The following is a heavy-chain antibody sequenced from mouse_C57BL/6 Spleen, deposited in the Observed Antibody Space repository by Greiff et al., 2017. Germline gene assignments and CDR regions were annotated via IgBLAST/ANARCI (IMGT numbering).Heavy chain of an antibody. V-gene: IGHV5-6*01. D-gene: IGHD1-1*01. J-gene: IGHJ1*03. CDR1: GFTFSSYG. CDR3: AITTVVDWYFDV. Sequence: VQLKESGGDLVKPGGSLKLSCAASGFTFSSYGMSWVRQTPDKRLEWVATISSGGSYTYYPDSVKGRFTISRDNAKNTLYLQMSSLKSEDTAMYYCAITTVVDWYFDVWGTGATVTVSS. CDR2: ISSGGSYT.